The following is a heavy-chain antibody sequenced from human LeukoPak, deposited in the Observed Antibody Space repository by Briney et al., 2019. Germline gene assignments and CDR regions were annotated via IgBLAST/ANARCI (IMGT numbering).Heavy chain of an antibody. D-gene: IGHD3-10*01. CDR2: IYYSGST. J-gene: IGHJ6*04. CDR1: GGSISSYY. V-gene: IGHV4-59*01. CDR3: ARGDTMVRGVIAYYYYGMDV. Sequence: SETLSLTCNVSGGSISSYYWSWIRQPPGKGLEWIGYIYYSGSTNYNPSLKSRVTISVDTSKYQFSLKLSSVTAADTAVYYCARGDTMVRGVIAYYYYGMDVWGKGTTVTVSS.